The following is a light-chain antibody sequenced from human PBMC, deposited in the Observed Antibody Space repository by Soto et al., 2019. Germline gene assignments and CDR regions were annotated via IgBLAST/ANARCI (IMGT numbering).Light chain of an antibody. V-gene: IGLV2-11*01. CDR2: DVS. CDR3: CSYVGWYSLI. CDR1: SSDVGGYNY. Sequence: QSALTQPRSVSGSPGQSVTISCTGTSSDVGGYNYVSWYQQHPGKAPKLMIFDVSKRPSGVPDRFAGSKSGNTASLTISGLQAEDVADYYCCSYVGWYSLIFGGGTKLTVL. J-gene: IGLJ2*01.